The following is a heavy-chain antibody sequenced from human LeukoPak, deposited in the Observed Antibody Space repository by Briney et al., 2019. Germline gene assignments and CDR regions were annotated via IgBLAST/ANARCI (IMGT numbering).Heavy chain of an antibody. V-gene: IGHV4-34*01. J-gene: IGHJ3*02. D-gene: IGHD6-19*01. CDR3: ARHGQYSSGWNDGFDI. CDR1: GGSLSGYY. Sequence: KPSETLSLTCAVYGGSLSGYYWSWIRQPPGKGLEWIGEINHSGSTNYNPSLKSRVTISVDTSKNQLFLKRSSVTAADTAVYYCARHGQYSSGWNDGFDIWGQGTMVTVSS. CDR2: INHSGST.